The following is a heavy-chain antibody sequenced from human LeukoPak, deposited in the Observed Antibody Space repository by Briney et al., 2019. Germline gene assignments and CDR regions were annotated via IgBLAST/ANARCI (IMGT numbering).Heavy chain of an antibody. J-gene: IGHJ1*01. CDR2: ISAYNGNT. CDR3: ARALGSYYQH. Sequence: ASVKVSCKASGYTFTGPYMHWVRQAPGQGLEWMGWISAYNGNTNYAQKLQGRVTMTTDTSTSTAYMELRSLRSDDTAVYYCARALGSYYQHWGQGTLVTVSS. D-gene: IGHD1-26*01. V-gene: IGHV1-18*04. CDR1: GYTFTGPY.